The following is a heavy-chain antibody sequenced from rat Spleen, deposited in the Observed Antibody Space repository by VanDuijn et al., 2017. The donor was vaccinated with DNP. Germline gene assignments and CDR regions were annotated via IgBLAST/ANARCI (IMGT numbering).Heavy chain of an antibody. J-gene: IGHJ4*01. V-gene: IGHV5-22*01. D-gene: IGHD1-3*01. Sequence: EVQLVESGGGLVQPGRSMKLSCAASGFTFSDYAMAWVRQAPKKGLEWVATISYDGSRTYYRDSVKGRFTISRDNAENTVYLQMNSLRSEDTATYYCARDDYGSYGAMDAWGQGTSVTVSS. CDR3: ARDDYGSYGAMDA. CDR2: ISYDGSRT. CDR1: GFTFSDYA.